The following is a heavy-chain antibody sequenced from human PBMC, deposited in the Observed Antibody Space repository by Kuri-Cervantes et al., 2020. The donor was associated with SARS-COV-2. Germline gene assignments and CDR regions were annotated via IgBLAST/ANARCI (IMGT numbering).Heavy chain of an antibody. CDR1: GYTFTGYY. V-gene: IGHV1-2*02. CDR2: INPNSGGT. D-gene: IGHD3-22*01. CDR3: AGYFDCSGFAFDY. J-gene: IGHJ4*02. Sequence: ASVKVSCKASGYTFTGYYMHWVRQAPGQGLEWMGWINPNSGGTNYAQKFQGRVTMTRDTSISTAYMELSRLRSDDTAVYYCAGYFDCSGFAFDYWGQGTLVTVSS.